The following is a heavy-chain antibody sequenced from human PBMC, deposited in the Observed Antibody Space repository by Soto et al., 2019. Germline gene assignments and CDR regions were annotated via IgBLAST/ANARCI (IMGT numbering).Heavy chain of an antibody. CDR2: INWNSGSI. D-gene: IGHD6-13*01. V-gene: IGHV3-9*01. Sequence: EVQLVESGGGLVQPGRSLRLSCAASGFTFDDYAMHWVRQVPGKGLEWVSGINWNSGSIGYGDSVKGRFAISRDNANNSLHLQMNTLSAEDTAFYYCVKDESINWYSAHFRHWGQGTLVTVSS. CDR1: GFTFDDYA. J-gene: IGHJ1*01. CDR3: VKDESINWYSAHFRH.